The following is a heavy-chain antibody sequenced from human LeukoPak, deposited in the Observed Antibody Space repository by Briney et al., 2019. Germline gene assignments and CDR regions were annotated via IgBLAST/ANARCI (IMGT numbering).Heavy chain of an antibody. Sequence: SETLSLTCTVSGGSISSYYWSWIRQPPGKGLEWIGYIYYSGSTNYNPSLKSRVTISVDTSKNQFSLKLSSVTAADTAVYYCARDLPETGVDYWGQGTPVTVSS. J-gene: IGHJ4*02. V-gene: IGHV4-59*01. CDR1: GGSISSYY. D-gene: IGHD1-14*01. CDR3: ARDLPETGVDY. CDR2: IYYSGST.